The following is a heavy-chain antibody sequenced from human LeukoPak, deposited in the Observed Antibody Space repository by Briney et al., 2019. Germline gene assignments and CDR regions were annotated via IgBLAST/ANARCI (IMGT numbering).Heavy chain of an antibody. CDR2: IYYSGST. CDR1: GGSISSSSYY. J-gene: IGHJ4*02. CDR3: ASIPISSRYYFDY. V-gene: IGHV4-39*01. Sequence: SETLSLTCTVSGGSISSSSYYWGWIRQPPGKGLEWIGSIYYSGSTYYNPSLKGRVTISVDTSKNQFSLKLSSVTAADTAVYYCASIPISSRYYFDYWGQGTLVTVSS. D-gene: IGHD2-2*02.